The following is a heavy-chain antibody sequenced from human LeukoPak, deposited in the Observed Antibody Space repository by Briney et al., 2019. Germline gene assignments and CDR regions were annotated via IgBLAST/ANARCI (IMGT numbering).Heavy chain of an antibody. CDR2: ISWDGGST. CDR1: GFTFDDYA. Sequence: GGSLRLSCAASGFTFDDYAMHWVRQAPGKGLEWVSLISWDGGSTYYADSVKGRFTISRDNAKNTLYLQMNSLRAEDTAVYYCARSVVTGTTDYWGQGTLVTVSS. D-gene: IGHD1-7*01. CDR3: ARSVVTGTTDY. J-gene: IGHJ4*02. V-gene: IGHV3-43D*03.